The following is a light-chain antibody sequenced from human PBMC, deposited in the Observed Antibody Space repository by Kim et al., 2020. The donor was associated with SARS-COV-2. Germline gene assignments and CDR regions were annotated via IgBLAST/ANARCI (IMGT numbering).Light chain of an antibody. CDR2: DNN. CDR1: RSNIGSNP. Sequence: QSVLTQPPSVSAAPGQKVTISCSGSRSNIGSNPVSWYQQFPGTAPKLITYDNNKRPSGIPDRFSSSKSGTSATLGITGLRTGDEADYFCATWDSSLSVGVFGGRTKVTVL. J-gene: IGLJ2*01. CDR3: ATWDSSLSVGV. V-gene: IGLV1-51*01.